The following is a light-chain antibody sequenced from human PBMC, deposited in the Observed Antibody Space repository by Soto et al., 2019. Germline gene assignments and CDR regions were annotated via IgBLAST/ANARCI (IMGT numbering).Light chain of an antibody. V-gene: IGKV3-20*01. J-gene: IGKJ4*01. CDR3: QQYGALPPT. CDR2: GAS. Sequence: EIVLTQFPGALSLSPGERVTLSCRASQTVRNTYLAWYQQKRGQAPKFLIYGASNRATGIPDRFSGSGSGTAFTLTISRLEPEDFAVYYCQQYGALPPTFGGGTKVEIK. CDR1: QTVRNTY.